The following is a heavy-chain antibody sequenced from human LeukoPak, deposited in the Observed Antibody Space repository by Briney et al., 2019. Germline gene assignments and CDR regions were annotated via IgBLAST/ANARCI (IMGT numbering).Heavy chain of an antibody. CDR2: ISSSSSTI. CDR1: GFTFSSHS. D-gene: IGHD2-2*01. J-gene: IGHJ6*02. Sequence: PGGSLRLSCAASGFTFSSHSMNWVRQAPGKGLEWVSYISSSSSTIYYADSVKGRFTISRDNSKNTLYLQMNSLRAVDTAVYYCAKGGYCSTTSYTPWGMDVWGQGTTVTVSS. V-gene: IGHV3-48*01. CDR3: AKGGYCSTTSYTPWGMDV.